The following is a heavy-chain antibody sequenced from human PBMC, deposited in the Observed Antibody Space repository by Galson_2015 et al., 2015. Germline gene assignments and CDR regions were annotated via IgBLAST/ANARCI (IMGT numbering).Heavy chain of an antibody. CDR2: IYHSGST. V-gene: IGHV4-4*02. CDR3: ARERLSAIVATGSPSGY. Sequence: SETLSLTCAVSGGSISSSNWWSWVRQPPGKGLEWIGEIYHSGSTNYNPSPKSRVTISVDKSKNQFSLKLSSVTAADTAVYYCARERLSAIVATGSPSGYWGQGTLVTVSS. J-gene: IGHJ4*02. D-gene: IGHD5-12*01. CDR1: GGSISSSNW.